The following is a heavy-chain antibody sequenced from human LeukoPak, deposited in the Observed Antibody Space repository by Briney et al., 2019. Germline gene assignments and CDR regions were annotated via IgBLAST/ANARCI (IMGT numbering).Heavy chain of an antibody. D-gene: IGHD6-13*01. CDR1: GGSISSYY. CDR3: ARGSGYSSSRYRY. CDR2: IYYSGST. V-gene: IGHV4-59*12. J-gene: IGHJ4*02. Sequence: PSETLSLTCTVSGGSISSYYWSWIRQPPGKGLEWIGYIYYSGSTNYNPSLKSRVTISVDTSKNQFSLKLSSVTAADTAVYYCARGSGYSSSRYRYWGQGTLVTVSS.